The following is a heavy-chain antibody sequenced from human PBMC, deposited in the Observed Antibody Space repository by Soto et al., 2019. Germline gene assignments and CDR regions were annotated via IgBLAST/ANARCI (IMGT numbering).Heavy chain of an antibody. J-gene: IGHJ6*02. CDR1: GGSFSGYY. V-gene: IGHV4-34*01. CDR3: ARVPVGRGVIIAAYYYYGMDV. CDR2: INHSGST. Sequence: SETLSLTCAVYGGSFSGYYWSWIRQPPGKGLEWIGEINHSGSTNYNPSLKSRVTISVDTSKNQFSLKLSSVTAADTAVYYCARVPVGRGVIIAAYYYYGMDVWGQGTTVTVSS. D-gene: IGHD3-10*01.